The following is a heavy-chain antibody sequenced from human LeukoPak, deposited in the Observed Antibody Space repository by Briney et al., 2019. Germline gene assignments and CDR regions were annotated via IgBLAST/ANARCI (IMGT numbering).Heavy chain of an antibody. CDR2: LSRGGSTT. Sequence: GGSLILSCAGTGFAFNMFAIDWVRQAPGKGLEWVSGLSRGGSTTNYADSVKGRFTISREKSQNSLFLQLNSLRPENTAVYYCARQQRIRHCSEGVCTEGYYFDYWGQGTLVTVSS. V-gene: IGHV3-23*01. CDR1: GFAFNMFA. J-gene: IGHJ4*02. D-gene: IGHD2-15*01. CDR3: ARQQRIRHCSEGVCTEGYYFDY.